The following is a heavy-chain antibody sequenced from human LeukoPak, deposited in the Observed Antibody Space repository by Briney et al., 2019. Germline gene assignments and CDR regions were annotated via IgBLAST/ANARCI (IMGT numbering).Heavy chain of an antibody. D-gene: IGHD5-18*01. CDR1: GFSFSSYW. J-gene: IGHJ4*02. CDR2: IKQDGTEK. Sequence: PGGSLRLSCAASGFSFSSYWMNWFRQPPGKGLEWVANIKQDGTEKYYVDSVKGRFTISRDNAKKSLYLQMNSLRAEDTGVYYCARYPSRGYTYGYGDYWGQGILVTVSS. CDR3: ARYPSRGYTYGYGDY. V-gene: IGHV3-7*01.